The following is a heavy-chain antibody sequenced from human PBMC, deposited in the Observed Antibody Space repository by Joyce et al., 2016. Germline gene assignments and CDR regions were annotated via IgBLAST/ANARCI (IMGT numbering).Heavy chain of an antibody. J-gene: IGHJ4*02. CDR1: GFTFGEYA. Sequence: EVQLVESGGGLVQPGRSLRLSCTASGFTFGEYAMSWFRQAPGKGLEWVGFIRSKAYGGTTEYAASVKSRFTISRDDSKSIAYLQMNSLKTEDTAVYYCTRDWYYDSSGYFDYWGQGTLVTVSS. CDR3: TRDWYYDSSGYFDY. V-gene: IGHV3-49*03. CDR2: IRSKAYGGTT. D-gene: IGHD3-22*01.